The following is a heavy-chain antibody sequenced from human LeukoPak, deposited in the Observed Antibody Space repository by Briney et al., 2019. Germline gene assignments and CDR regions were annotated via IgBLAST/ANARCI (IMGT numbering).Heavy chain of an antibody. J-gene: IGHJ3*02. Sequence: PGGSLRLSCAASGFTFSDFHMSWIRQAPGEGLEWVAYITSSGRTAYYADSVKGRVTISRDNAKNSLYLQMNSLRAEDTALYYCARDQSGAAPQDAFDIWGQGTMVTVSS. D-gene: IGHD6-25*01. CDR2: ITSSGRTA. CDR1: GFTFSDFH. V-gene: IGHV3-11*01. CDR3: ARDQSGAAPQDAFDI.